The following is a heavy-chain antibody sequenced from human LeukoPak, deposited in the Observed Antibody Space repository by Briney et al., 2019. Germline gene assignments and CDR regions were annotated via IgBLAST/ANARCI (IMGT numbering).Heavy chain of an antibody. Sequence: ASVKVSCKASGYTFTGYYMHWVRQAPGQGLEWMGWINPNSGGANYAQKFQGRVTMTRNTSISTAYMELSSLRSEDTAVYYCARVRRLIHSINRQYYFDYWGQGTLVTVSS. CDR1: GYTFTGYY. CDR2: INPNSGGA. V-gene: IGHV1-2*02. CDR3: ARVRRLIHSINRQYYFDY. D-gene: IGHD2-21*01. J-gene: IGHJ4*02.